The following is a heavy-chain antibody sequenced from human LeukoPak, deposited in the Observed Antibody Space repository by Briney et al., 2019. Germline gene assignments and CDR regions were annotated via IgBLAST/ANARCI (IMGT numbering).Heavy chain of an antibody. V-gene: IGHV4-39*01. CDR2: IYETGST. CDR3: ARHSGSGYYFYFYTMDV. CDR1: GASISSSTYY. J-gene: IGHJ6*01. D-gene: IGHD2-15*01. Sequence: PSETLSLTCTVSGASISSSTYYWGWIRQPPGKGLEWIGCIYETGSTYYKSSFKSRVTISVDTSKNQFSLKLSSVTAADTAVYYCARHSGSGYYFYFYTMDVWGQGATVTVSS.